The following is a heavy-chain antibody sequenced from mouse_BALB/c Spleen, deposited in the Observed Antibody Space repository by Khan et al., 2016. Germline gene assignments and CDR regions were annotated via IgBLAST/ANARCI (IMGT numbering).Heavy chain of an antibody. J-gene: IGHJ1*01. V-gene: IGHV9-3-1*01. CDR2: INTYTGEP. CDR3: ARRRYDGDWYVDV. Sequence: QSQLVQSGPELKKPGETVKISCKASGYTFTNYGMNWVKQAPGKGLKWMGWINTYTGEPTYADDFKGRFAFSLETSASTAYLQINNRKNEDTDTYFCARRRYDGDWYVDVWGAGTTVTVSS. CDR1: GYTFTNYG. D-gene: IGHD2-14*01.